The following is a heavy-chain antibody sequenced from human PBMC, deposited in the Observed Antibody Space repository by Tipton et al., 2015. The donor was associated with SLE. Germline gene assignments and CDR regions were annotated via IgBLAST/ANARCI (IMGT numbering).Heavy chain of an antibody. CDR1: GFTFSSYA. CDR3: ARERMPTPRYYFDY. V-gene: IGHV3-30*04. J-gene: IGHJ4*02. Sequence: SLRLSCAASGFTFSSYAMHWVRQAPGKGREWVAVISYDGNNKYYADSVKGRFTISRDNSKNTLYLQMNSLRAEDTAVYYCARERMPTPRYYFDYWGQGTLVTVSS. CDR2: ISYDGNNK. D-gene: IGHD2-15*01.